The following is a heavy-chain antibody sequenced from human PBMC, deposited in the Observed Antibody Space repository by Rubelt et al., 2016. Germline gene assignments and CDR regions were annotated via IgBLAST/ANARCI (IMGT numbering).Heavy chain of an antibody. CDR3: ARQHNLDFGYYDSSGYRDWFDP. CDR1: GYSINNGYY. CDR2: FFHDGST. D-gene: IGHD3-22*01. Sequence: QVQLQESGPGLVKPSETLSLTCTVSGYSINNGYYWGWIRQPPGKGLEWIASFFHDGSTKYNPSLKSRVTIAKGGSKTQSSLTLSYVTAADTAVYYCARQHNLDFGYYDSSGYRDWFDPWGQGTLVTVSS. V-gene: IGHV4-38-2*02. J-gene: IGHJ5*02.